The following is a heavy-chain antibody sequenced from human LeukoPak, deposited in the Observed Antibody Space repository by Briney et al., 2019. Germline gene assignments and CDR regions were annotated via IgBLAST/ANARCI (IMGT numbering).Heavy chain of an antibody. CDR2: IYYSGYT. Sequence: SETLSLTCTVSNDSISSSSYYWAWIRQPPGKGLEWIGSIYYSGYTYYNPSLKSRVTISVDTSKNQFSLNLNSAAAADTAVYYCAREGSRGYGGLVPWGQGTLVTVSS. D-gene: IGHD4-23*01. CDR1: NDSISSSSYY. J-gene: IGHJ5*02. CDR3: AREGSRGYGGLVP. V-gene: IGHV4-39*07.